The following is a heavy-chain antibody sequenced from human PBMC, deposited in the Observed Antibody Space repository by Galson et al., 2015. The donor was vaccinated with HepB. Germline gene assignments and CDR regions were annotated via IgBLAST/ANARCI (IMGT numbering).Heavy chain of an antibody. CDR3: AKDSRITMVRGVLLGWFDP. D-gene: IGHD3-10*01. CDR2: ISGSGGST. Sequence: SLRLSCAASGFTFSSYAMSWVRQAPGKGLEWVSAISGSGGSTYYADSVKGRFTISRDNSKNTLYLQMNSLRAEDTAVYYCAKDSRITMVRGVLLGWFDPWGQGTLGTVSS. J-gene: IGHJ5*02. V-gene: IGHV3-23*01. CDR1: GFTFSSYA.